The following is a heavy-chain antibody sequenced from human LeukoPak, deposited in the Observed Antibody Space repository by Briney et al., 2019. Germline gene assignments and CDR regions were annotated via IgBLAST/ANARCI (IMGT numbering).Heavy chain of an antibody. Sequence: SETLSLTCTVSGYSISSGYYWCWIRQPPGKGLEWIGSIYHSGSTYYNPSLKSRVTISVDTSKNQFSLKLSSVTAADTAVYYCARVVLYYDILTGPHYFDYWGQGTLVTVSS. V-gene: IGHV4-38-2*02. CDR1: GYSISSGYY. CDR2: IYHSGST. CDR3: ARVVLYYDILTGPHYFDY. J-gene: IGHJ4*02. D-gene: IGHD3-9*01.